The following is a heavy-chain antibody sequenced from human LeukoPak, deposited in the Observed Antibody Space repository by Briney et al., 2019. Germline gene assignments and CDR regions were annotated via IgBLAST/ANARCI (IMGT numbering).Heavy chain of an antibody. Sequence: GGSLRLSCAASGFTFSSYGMHWVRQAPGKGLEWVAFIRYDGSNKYYADSVKGRFTISRDNSKNTLYVQMNSLRAEDTAVYYCAKDRGFGVFFQYYFDYWGQGTLATVSS. CDR1: GFTFSSYG. CDR2: IRYDGSNK. V-gene: IGHV3-30*02. J-gene: IGHJ4*02. D-gene: IGHD3-10*01. CDR3: AKDRGFGVFFQYYFDY.